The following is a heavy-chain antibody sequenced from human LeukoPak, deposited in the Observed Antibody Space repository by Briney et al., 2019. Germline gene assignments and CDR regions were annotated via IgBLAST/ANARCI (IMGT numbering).Heavy chain of an antibody. CDR3: AKLGIVGNWFDP. CDR1: GFTFSSYA. Sequence: GGSLRLSCAASGFTFSSYAMSWVRQAPGKGLEWVSSIGGSGDNTFYADSVKDRFTISRDNSKNTLFLQMNSLRAEDTAVYYCAKLGIVGNWFDPWGQGTLVTVSS. V-gene: IGHV3-23*01. J-gene: IGHJ5*02. CDR2: IGGSGDNT. D-gene: IGHD3-22*01.